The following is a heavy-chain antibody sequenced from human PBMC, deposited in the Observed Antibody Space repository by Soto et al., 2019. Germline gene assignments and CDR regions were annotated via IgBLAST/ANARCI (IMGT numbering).Heavy chain of an antibody. D-gene: IGHD3-16*01. CDR3: ARDGGNYDFDL. CDR1: GYTFATSY. V-gene: IGHV1-46*01. Sequence: QVQLVQSGAQVRRPGASVKVSCEASGYTFATSYIHWVRQAPGQGLEWVARINPTTGWTIYADKFRGRVTVTRDTSTSTVYMELSRLRSEDTALYYCARDGGNYDFDLWGQGTLVTVSS. J-gene: IGHJ4*02. CDR2: INPTTGWT.